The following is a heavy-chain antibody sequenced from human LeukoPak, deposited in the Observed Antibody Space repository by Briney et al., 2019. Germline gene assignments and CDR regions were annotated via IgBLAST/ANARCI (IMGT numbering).Heavy chain of an antibody. D-gene: IGHD6-6*01. CDR1: GFTFSSYS. CDR3: AREGIPQLVMGPNWFDP. Sequence: GGSLRLSCAASGFTFSSYSMNWVRQAPGEGLEWVSSISSSSYIYYADSVKGRFTISRDNAKNSLYLQMNSLRAEDTAVYYCAREGIPQLVMGPNWFDPWGQGTLVTVSS. CDR2: ISSSSYI. V-gene: IGHV3-21*01. J-gene: IGHJ5*02.